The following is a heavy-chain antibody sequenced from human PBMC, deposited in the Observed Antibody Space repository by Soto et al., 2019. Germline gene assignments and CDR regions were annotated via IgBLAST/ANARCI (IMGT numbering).Heavy chain of an antibody. J-gene: IGHJ4*02. Sequence: QVQLVESGGGVVQPGRSLRLSCAASGFTFRNHAMHWVRQAPGKGLEWVAVISYDGSNKYYADSVKGRFTISRDNSKNTLYLHMNSLRAEDTAVYHWAREEWGGVYFDNWGQGTLVTVSS. V-gene: IGHV3-30-3*01. CDR2: ISYDGSNK. D-gene: IGHD3-16*01. CDR1: GFTFRNHA. CDR3: AREEWGGVYFDN.